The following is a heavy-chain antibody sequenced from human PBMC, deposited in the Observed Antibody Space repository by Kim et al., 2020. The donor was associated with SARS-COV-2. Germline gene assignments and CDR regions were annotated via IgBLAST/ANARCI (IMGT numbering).Heavy chain of an antibody. D-gene: IGHD1-1*01. J-gene: IGHJ3*02. CDR1: GFTFSGSA. CDR2: ISSNPNSYES. Sequence: GGSLRLSCAASGFTFSGSAMHWVRQASGKGLEWVARISSNPNSYESAYSVPVQVRITISRDDSKSTAYLQMHNLKTEDTAVYYCNRVPGTTLAFWDAFDNWGQGTLVTVSS. CDR3: NRVPGTTLAFWDAFDN. V-gene: IGHV3-73*01.